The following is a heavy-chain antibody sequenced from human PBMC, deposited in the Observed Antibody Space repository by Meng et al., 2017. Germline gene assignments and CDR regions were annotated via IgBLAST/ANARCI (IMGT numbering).Heavy chain of an antibody. Sequence: GESLKISCAAPGFTFGGYWMSWVRQAPGKGLEWVANIKTDGNEQHYMDSVKGRFTISRDNARNSLYLQMDSLSAEDTAVYYCASYRLPYAFSVWGPGTVVTV. CDR3: ASYRLPYAFSV. CDR2: IKTDGNEQ. CDR1: GFTFGGYW. J-gene: IGHJ3*01. V-gene: IGHV3-7*01.